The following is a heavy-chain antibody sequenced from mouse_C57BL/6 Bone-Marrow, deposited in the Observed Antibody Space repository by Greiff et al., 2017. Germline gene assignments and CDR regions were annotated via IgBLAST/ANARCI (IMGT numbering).Heavy chain of an antibody. J-gene: IGHJ1*03. CDR1: GYTFTDYY. Sequence: QVPLQQSGAELVRPGASVKLSCKASGYTFTDYYINWVKQRPGQGLEWIARIYPGSGNTYYNEKFKGKATLTAEKSSSTAYMQLSSHTSDESAVYFCANWYFDVWGTGTSVTVSS. V-gene: IGHV1-76*01. CDR3: ANWYFDV. CDR2: IYPGSGNT.